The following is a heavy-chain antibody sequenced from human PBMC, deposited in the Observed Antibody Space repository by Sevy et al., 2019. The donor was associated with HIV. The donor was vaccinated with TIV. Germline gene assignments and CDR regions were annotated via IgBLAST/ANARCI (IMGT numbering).Heavy chain of an antibody. D-gene: IGHD6-13*01. CDR3: AREHHNSNWYYFDY. CDR2: IWYDGSNQ. J-gene: IGHJ4*02. CDR1: GFTFSTYG. Sequence: GGSLRLSCAASGFTFSTYGMHWVRQAPGKGLEWVAVIWYDGSNQYYADSVKGRFTISRDNSKNTLYLQMNSLRAGDTAVYFCAREHHNSNWYYFDYWGQGTLVTVSS. V-gene: IGHV3-33*01.